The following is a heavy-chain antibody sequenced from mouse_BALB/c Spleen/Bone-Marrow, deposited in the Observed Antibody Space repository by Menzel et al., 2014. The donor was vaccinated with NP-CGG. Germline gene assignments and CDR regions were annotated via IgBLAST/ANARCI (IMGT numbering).Heavy chain of an antibody. J-gene: IGHJ3*01. CDR2: INPDSNTI. V-gene: IGHV4-1*02. Sequence: EVHLQQSGGGLVQPGGSLKLSCAASGFDFSGFWMSWVRQAPGRGLEWIGEINPDSNTINYSPSLKDKFIISRDNAKNTLYLQMSKVRSEDTALYYCARLGYYGSFAYWGQGTLVTVSA. CDR3: ARLGYYGSFAY. D-gene: IGHD1-2*01. CDR1: GFDFSGFW.